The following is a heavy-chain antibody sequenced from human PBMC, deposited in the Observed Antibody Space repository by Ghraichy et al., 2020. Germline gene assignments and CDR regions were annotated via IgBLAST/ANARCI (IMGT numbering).Heavy chain of an antibody. CDR3: ARSVIQSWPYYYYGMDV. Sequence: SETLSLTCTVSGGSISSYYWSWIRQPPGKGLEWIGYIYYSGSTNYNPSLKSRVTISVDTSKNQFSLKLSSVTAADTAVYYCARSVIQSWPYYYYGMDVWGQGTTVTVSS. CDR1: GGSISSYY. CDR2: IYYSGST. D-gene: IGHD3-16*02. J-gene: IGHJ6*02. V-gene: IGHV4-59*01.